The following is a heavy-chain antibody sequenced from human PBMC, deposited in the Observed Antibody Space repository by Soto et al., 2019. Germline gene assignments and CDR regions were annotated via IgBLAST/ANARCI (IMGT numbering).Heavy chain of an antibody. D-gene: IGHD3-22*01. CDR1: GYTFTGYY. CDR3: ARVRDSSGYKNVPDASDI. J-gene: IGHJ3*02. Sequence: ASVKVSCKASGYTFTGYYMHWVRQAPGQGLEWMGWINPNSGGTNYAQKFQGWVTMTRDTSISTAYMELSRLRSDDTAVYYCARVRDSSGYKNVPDASDIWGQGTMVTVSS. CDR2: INPNSGGT. V-gene: IGHV1-2*04.